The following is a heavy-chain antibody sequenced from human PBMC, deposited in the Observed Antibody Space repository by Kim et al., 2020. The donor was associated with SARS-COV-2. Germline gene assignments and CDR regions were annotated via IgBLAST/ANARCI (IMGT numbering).Heavy chain of an antibody. Sequence: ESVKGRFTVSRDNAKNSLYLQMNSLRAEDTAVYYCARGGKFYDSSGSPDFWGQGTLVAVSS. CDR3: ARGGKFYDSSGSPDF. V-gene: IGHV3-11*06. D-gene: IGHD3-22*01. J-gene: IGHJ4*02.